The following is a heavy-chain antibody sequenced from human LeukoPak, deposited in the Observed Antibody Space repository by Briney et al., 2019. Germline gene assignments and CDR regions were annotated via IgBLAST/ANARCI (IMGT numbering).Heavy chain of an antibody. CDR2: IYYSGST. CDR1: GGSISSYY. V-gene: IGHV4-59*08. D-gene: IGHD6-13*01. CDR3: ARYDGLSSSWYYYFDY. Sequence: SETLSLTCTVSGGSISSYYWSWIRQPPGKGLEWIGYIYYSGSTNYNPSLKSRVTISVDTSKNQFSLKLSSVTAADTAVYYCARYDGLSSSWYYYFDYWGQGTLVTVSS. J-gene: IGHJ4*02.